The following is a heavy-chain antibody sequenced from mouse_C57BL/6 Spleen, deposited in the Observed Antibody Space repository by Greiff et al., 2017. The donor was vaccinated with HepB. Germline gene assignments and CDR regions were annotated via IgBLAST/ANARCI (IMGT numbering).Heavy chain of an antibody. J-gene: IGHJ1*03. CDR2: INPGSGGT. CDR3: ERRMFRYGYDGYFDV. V-gene: IGHV1-54*01. CDR1: GYAFTNYL. Sequence: QVQLQQSGAELVRPGTSVKVSCKASGYAFTNYLIEWVKQRPGQGLEWIGVINPGSGGTNYNEKFKGKATLTADKSSSTAYMKLSSLTSEDFAVYFCERRMFRYGYDGYFDVWGTGTTVTVSS. D-gene: IGHD2-2*01.